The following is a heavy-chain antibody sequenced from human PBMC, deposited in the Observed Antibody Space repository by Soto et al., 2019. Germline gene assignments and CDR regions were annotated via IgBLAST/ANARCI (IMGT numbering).Heavy chain of an antibody. Sequence: QVQLQESGPGLVKPSETLSLTCTVSGGSISPYYWAWIRQSPGKGLEWIGYIYYSGTTSYNPSLKRRVALSLETSKTQFSLRLSSVTASDTAVCYCARLGEYCQSLDPWGQGTLVTVST. J-gene: IGHJ5*02. CDR2: IYYSGTT. D-gene: IGHD2-15*01. V-gene: IGHV4-59*08. CDR1: GGSISPYY. CDR3: ARLGEYCQSLDP.